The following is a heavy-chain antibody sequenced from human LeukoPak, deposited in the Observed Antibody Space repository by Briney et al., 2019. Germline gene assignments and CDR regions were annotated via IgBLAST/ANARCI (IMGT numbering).Heavy chain of an antibody. Sequence: GGSLRLSCAASGFTFSSYGMHWVRQAPGKGLEWVAFIRYDGSNKYYADSVKGRFTISRDNSKNTLYLQMNSLRAEDTAVYYCARDRRDFVSGSYYSHWFDPWGQGTLVTVSS. V-gene: IGHV3-30*02. J-gene: IGHJ5*02. D-gene: IGHD1-26*01. CDR3: ARDRRDFVSGSYYSHWFDP. CDR1: GFTFSSYG. CDR2: IRYDGSNK.